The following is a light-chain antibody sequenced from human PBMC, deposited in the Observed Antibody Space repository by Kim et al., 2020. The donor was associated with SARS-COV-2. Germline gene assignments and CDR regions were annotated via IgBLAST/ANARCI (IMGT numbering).Light chain of an antibody. CDR2: KAS. V-gene: IGKV1-5*03. CDR3: QQYNTYSLT. Sequence: DIQMTQSPSTLSASVGDRVTITCRASQSISDLLAWYQQKPGKAPKLLIYKASTLESGVPSRFSGSGSGTEFTLTISSLQPDDFATYYCQQYNTYSLTFGGGTKVDIK. CDR1: QSISDL. J-gene: IGKJ4*01.